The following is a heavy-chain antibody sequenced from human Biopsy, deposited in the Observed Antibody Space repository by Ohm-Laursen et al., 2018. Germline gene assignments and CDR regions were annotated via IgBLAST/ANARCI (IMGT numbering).Heavy chain of an antibody. CDR1: GDSLTSGPEN. D-gene: IGHD6-19*01. Sequence: TLSLTCAVSGDSLTSGPENWSWIRQSPGQGLEYIGFIYSGGNTNYNPSLKNRVTMSVDTSKNQFYLKLYSVTAADTAVYYCARGRRASGWPYFDNWGQGALVIVSP. CDR2: IYSGGNT. J-gene: IGHJ4*02. V-gene: IGHV4-61*01. CDR3: ARGRRASGWPYFDN.